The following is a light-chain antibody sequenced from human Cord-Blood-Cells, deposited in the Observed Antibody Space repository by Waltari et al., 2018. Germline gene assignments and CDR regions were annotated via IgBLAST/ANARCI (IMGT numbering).Light chain of an antibody. CDR3: QQSYSTPRT. CDR2: SAS. CDR1: QSISSY. V-gene: IGKV1-39*01. J-gene: IGKJ4*02. Sequence: DIHLTPSPSSLSASVGDRVTITCRASQSISSYLNWYQQKPGKAPKLLIYSASSLQSGVPSRFSGSGSGTDFTLTISSLQPEDFATYYCQQSYSTPRTFGGGTKVEIK.